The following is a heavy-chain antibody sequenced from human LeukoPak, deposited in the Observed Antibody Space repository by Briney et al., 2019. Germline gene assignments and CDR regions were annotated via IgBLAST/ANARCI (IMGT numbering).Heavy chain of an antibody. CDR2: INHSGST. CDR1: GGSFSGYY. J-gene: IGHJ6*03. CDR3: ARQLMIDYYYYYYYMDV. V-gene: IGHV4-34*01. D-gene: IGHD3-22*01. Sequence: SETLSLTCAVYGGSFSGYYWSWIRQPPGKGLEWIGEINHSGSTNYNPSLKSRVTVSIDTSKNQFSLKLSSVTAADTAVYYCARQLMIDYYYYYYYMDVWGRGTTVTISS.